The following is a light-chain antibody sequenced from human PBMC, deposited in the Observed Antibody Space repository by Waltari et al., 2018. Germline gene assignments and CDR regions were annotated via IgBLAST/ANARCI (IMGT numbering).Light chain of an antibody. CDR1: RSAVGTYDF. CDR2: EVS. J-gene: IGLJ2*01. CDR3: CSYAGSSSFVV. Sequence: SALPPPASVSGSPGQSITISRTGTRSAVGTYDFVSWYQQHPGKAPKFMIYEVSKRPSGVSNRFSGSKSGNTASLTISGLQAEDEADYYCCSYAGSSSFVVFGGGTKLTVL. V-gene: IGLV2-23*02.